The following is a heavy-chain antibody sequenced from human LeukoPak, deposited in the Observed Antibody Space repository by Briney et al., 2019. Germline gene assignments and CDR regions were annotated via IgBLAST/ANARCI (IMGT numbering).Heavy chain of an antibody. CDR1: GASIDSHSW. J-gene: IGHJ4*02. D-gene: IGHD3-10*02. CDR3: AYIRNFALDN. CDR2: IYHSGGA. V-gene: IGHV4/OR15-8*01. Sequence: SETLSLTCAVSGASIDSHSWWSWVRQPPGKGLEWIGEIYHSGGANYKPSLKSRVTMSVDTSKNHFSLKLTSVTAADTAVYYCAYIRNFALDNWGQGTLVTVSS.